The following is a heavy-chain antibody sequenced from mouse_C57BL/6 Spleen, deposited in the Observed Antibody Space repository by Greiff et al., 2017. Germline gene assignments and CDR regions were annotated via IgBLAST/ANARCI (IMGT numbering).Heavy chain of an antibody. CDR3: ARLNSNCFFAD. J-gene: IGHJ3*01. CDR1: GYTFTSYW. Sequence: VQLQQPGAELVRPGSSVKLSCKASGYTFTSYWMHWVKQRPIQGLEWIGNIDPSDSETHYNQKFKDKATLTVDKSSSTAYMQLSSLTSDDSAVYYCARLNSNCFFADWGQGTLVTVSA. V-gene: IGHV1-52*01. D-gene: IGHD2-5*01. CDR2: IDPSDSET.